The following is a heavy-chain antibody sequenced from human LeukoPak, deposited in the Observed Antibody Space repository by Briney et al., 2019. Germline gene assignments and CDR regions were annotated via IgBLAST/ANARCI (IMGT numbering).Heavy chain of an antibody. Sequence: ASVKVSCKVSGYSLSEIAMHWVRQGPGKGLEWMGGFDPEGGGTIYAQKFQGRVTMTEDTSTDTAYMELSSLRSEDTAVYYCATGPAHLERETQRGPNKGYYYYYMDVWGKGTTVTVSS. CDR3: ATGPAHLERETQRGPNKGYYYYYMDV. CDR1: GYSLSEIA. CDR2: FDPEGGGT. D-gene: IGHD1-1*01. J-gene: IGHJ6*03. V-gene: IGHV1-24*01.